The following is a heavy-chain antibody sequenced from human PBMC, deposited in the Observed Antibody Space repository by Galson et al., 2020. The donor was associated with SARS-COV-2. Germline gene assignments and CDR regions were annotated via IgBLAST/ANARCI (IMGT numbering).Heavy chain of an antibody. Sequence: GESLKISCAASGSSFSDSSMHWVRQAPGKGLEWVALITVKVNNYATAYAASMKGRFIISRDDSKNTAYLQMNSLKMEDTAVYYCTRLDVYKFGYYFNDGMGVWGRGTAVTVS. CDR3: TRLDVYKFGYYFNDGMGV. D-gene: IGHD3-16*01. CDR2: ITVKVNNYAT. J-gene: IGHJ6*02. CDR1: GSSFSDSS. V-gene: IGHV3-73*01.